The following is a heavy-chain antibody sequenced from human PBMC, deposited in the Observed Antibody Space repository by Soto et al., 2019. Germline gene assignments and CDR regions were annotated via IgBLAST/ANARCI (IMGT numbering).Heavy chain of an antibody. CDR2: TYYRSKWFH. J-gene: IGHJ3*01. CDR1: GDSVSSDITS. D-gene: IGHD3-10*01. CDR3: ARGNARDV. Sequence: QGQLQQSGPGLVKPSQTLSLTCAISGDSVSSDITSWNWIRQSPSRGLEWLGRTYYRSKWFHDYAASVKSRITIKPDTSEKQFSLELNSMTPEDTAVYYCARGNARDVGGQGTVVTVSS. V-gene: IGHV6-1*01.